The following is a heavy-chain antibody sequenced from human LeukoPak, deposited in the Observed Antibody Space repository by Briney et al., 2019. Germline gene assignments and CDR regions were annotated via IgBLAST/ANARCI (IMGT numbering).Heavy chain of an antibody. V-gene: IGHV4-61*01. CDR3: ARDGAGMTGTGLDY. CDR2: IHYTGNT. J-gene: IGHJ4*02. Sequence: SETLSLSCTVSNGSINFVSYYWSWIRQPPGKGLEWLGYIHYTGNTIYNPSLKSRVTISMDTAKNQFSLKVSSVTAADTAVYYCARDGAGMTGTGLDYWGQGILATVSS. D-gene: IGHD3-9*01. CDR1: NGSINFVSYY.